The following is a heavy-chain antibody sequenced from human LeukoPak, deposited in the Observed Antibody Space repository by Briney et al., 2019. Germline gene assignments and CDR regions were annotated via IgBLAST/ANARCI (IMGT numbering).Heavy chain of an antibody. CDR2: IYYSGST. V-gene: IGHV4-30-4*08. Sequence: SETLSLTCTVSGGSISSGDYYWSWIRQPPGKGLEWIGYIYYSGSTYYNPSLKSRVTISVDTSKNQFSLKLSSVTAADTAVYYCARGLSACSSTSCHYDAFDIWGQGTMVTVSS. J-gene: IGHJ3*02. CDR1: GGSISSGDYY. CDR3: ARGLSACSSTSCHYDAFDI. D-gene: IGHD2-2*01.